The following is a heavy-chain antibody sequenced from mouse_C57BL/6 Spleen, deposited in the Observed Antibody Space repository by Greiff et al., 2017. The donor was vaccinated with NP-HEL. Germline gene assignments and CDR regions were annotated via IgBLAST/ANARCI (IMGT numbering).Heavy chain of an antibody. Sequence: EVQRVESGGDLVKPGGSLKLSCAASGFTFSSYGMSWVRQTPDKRLEWVATISSGGSYTYYPDSVKGRFTISRDNAKNTLYLQRSSMKSEDTAMYYCARHGDYGTPYYAMDYWGQGTSVTVSS. CDR1: GFTFSSYG. J-gene: IGHJ4*01. CDR2: ISSGGSYT. V-gene: IGHV5-6*01. CDR3: ARHGDYGTPYYAMDY. D-gene: IGHD2-1*01.